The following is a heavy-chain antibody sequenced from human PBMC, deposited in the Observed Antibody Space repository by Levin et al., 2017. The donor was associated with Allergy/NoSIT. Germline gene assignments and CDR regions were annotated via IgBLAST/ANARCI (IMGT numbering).Heavy chain of an antibody. CDR3: AKVPFPGSYVLFDS. Sequence: GGSLRLSCAGSGFTFSSYAMTWVRQAPGKGLEWVSTIGESGGTTYYADSVKGRFTISRDNSKNTLYLQMNSLRAEDTAMYYCAKVPFPGSYVLFDSWGQGTLVTVSS. V-gene: IGHV3-23*01. J-gene: IGHJ4*02. CDR1: GFTFSSYA. D-gene: IGHD2-15*01. CDR2: IGESGGTT.